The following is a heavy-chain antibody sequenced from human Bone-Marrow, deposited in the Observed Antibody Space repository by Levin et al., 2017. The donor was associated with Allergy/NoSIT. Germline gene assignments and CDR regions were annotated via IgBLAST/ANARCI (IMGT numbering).Heavy chain of an antibody. CDR2: ILYDGTNQ. CDR3: ARDRLRYFDWSDIAYGMDV. Sequence: GGSLRLSCAASGFTFSNYGMFWVRKAPGKGLEFVALILYDGTNQYYADSVKGRFTVSRDNSNNTLWLQMNSLRDEDTAVYYCARDRLRYFDWSDIAYGMDVWGQGTTVIVSS. D-gene: IGHD3-9*01. CDR1: GFTFSNYG. V-gene: IGHV3-33*07. J-gene: IGHJ6*02.